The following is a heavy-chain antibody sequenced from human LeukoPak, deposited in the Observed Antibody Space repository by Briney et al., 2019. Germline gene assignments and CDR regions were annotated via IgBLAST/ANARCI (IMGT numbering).Heavy chain of an antibody. CDR1: GFTFSSYW. CDR2: IKQDGSEK. V-gene: IGHV3-7*01. Sequence: GGSLRLSCAASGFTFSSYWMSWVRQAPGKRLEWVANIKQDGSEKYYVDSVKGRFTISRDNAKNSLYLQMNSLRAEDTGVFYCTRVQRAYSYGTGDYWGQGTLVTVSS. J-gene: IGHJ4*02. D-gene: IGHD5-18*01. CDR3: TRVQRAYSYGTGDY.